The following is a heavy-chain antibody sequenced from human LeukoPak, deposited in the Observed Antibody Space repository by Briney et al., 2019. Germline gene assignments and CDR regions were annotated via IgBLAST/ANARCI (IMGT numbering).Heavy chain of an antibody. V-gene: IGHV1-2*02. CDR3: ARDGSAYSSSWYIRVRFDP. J-gene: IGHJ5*02. Sequence: ASVTVSCTASGYTFTGYYMHWVRQAPGQGLEWMGWINPNSGGTNYAQKFQGRVTMTRDTSISTAYMELSRLRSDDTAVYYCARDGSAYSSSWYIRVRFDPWGQGTLVTVSS. CDR1: GYTFTGYY. D-gene: IGHD6-13*01. CDR2: INPNSGGT.